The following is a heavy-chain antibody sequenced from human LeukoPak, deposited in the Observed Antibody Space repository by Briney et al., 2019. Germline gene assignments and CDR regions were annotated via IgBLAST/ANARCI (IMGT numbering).Heavy chain of an antibody. V-gene: IGHV5-51*01. CDR2: IYPGDSET. Sequence: GASLQISCKGSGYSFTSNWIGWVRQVPGKGLEGMGIIYPGDSETTYSPSLQGQVTISADKSNRTAYMKWRSLKASGTAIYLCARVTGYCTTTRCHTYYYYGMDVWGQGTTVTVSS. J-gene: IGHJ6*02. CDR1: GYSFTSNW. CDR3: ARVTGYCTTTRCHTYYYYGMDV. D-gene: IGHD2-2*02.